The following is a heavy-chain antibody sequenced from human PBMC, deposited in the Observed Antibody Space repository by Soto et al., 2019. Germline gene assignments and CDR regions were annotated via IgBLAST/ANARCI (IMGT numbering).Heavy chain of an antibody. CDR1: GDSISSGDYY. D-gene: IGHD3-3*01. V-gene: IGHV4-30-4*01. Sequence: PSETLSLTCTVSGDSISSGDYYWSWIRQPPGKGLEWIGYIYYSGSTYYNPSLRSRLTMSIDTSKNQFSLKLSSVTAADTAVYYCARDGFSSWSDPWGQGTLVTVSS. J-gene: IGHJ5*02. CDR3: ARDGFSSWSDP. CDR2: IYYSGST.